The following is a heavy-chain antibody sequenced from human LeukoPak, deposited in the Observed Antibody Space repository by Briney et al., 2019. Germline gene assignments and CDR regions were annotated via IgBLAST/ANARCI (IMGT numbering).Heavy chain of an antibody. CDR2: ISPTGSTT. CDR3: ARGPNSNRSGLDF. V-gene: IGHV3-74*01. D-gene: IGHD1-14*01. Sequence: GGSLRLSCVGSGFTSIAYALTWARQAPGKGLEWVSRISPTGSTTSYADSVKGRFTVSRDNAKNTLYLQVNNLRAEDTAVYYCARGPNSNRSGLDFWGQGTLLTVSS. J-gene: IGHJ4*02. CDR1: GFTSIAYA.